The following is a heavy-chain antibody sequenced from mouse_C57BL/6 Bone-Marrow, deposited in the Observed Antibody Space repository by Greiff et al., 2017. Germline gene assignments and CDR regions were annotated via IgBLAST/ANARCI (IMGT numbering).Heavy chain of an antibody. V-gene: IGHV1-64*01. Sequence: QVQLKQPGAELVKPGASVKLSCKASGYTFTSYWMHWVKQRPGQGLEWIGMIHPNSGSTNYNEKFKSKATLTVDKSSSTAYMQLSSLTSEDSAVYYCARSIYYDAMDYWGQGTSVTVSS. D-gene: IGHD2-1*01. CDR3: ARSIYYDAMDY. CDR1: GYTFTSYW. CDR2: IHPNSGST. J-gene: IGHJ4*01.